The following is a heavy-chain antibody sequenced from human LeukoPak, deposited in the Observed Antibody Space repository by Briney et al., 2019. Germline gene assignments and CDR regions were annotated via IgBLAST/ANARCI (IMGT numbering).Heavy chain of an antibody. J-gene: IGHJ3*02. CDR2: VNPNSGGT. V-gene: IGHV1-2*02. CDR3: ARDKPPFEYYQRLPLDI. Sequence: AAVKVTCTASGYTFTFYYMDWVRHAPGQGNEWMGWVNPNSGGTKQAQAFPGKVTLTRDTSISTDYMELSRLRTDDTAVYYCARDKPPFEYYQRLPLDIWGQGTMVTVSS. D-gene: IGHD2-2*01. CDR1: GYTFTFYY.